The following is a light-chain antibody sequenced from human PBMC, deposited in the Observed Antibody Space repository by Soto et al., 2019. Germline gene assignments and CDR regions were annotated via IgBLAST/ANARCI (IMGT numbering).Light chain of an antibody. CDR1: QSVSSY. Sequence: EIVLTQSPATLSLSPGERATLSCRASQSVSSYLAWYQQKAGQAPRLLIYDASNRATGIPARFSGSGSGTDFTLTISRLKPEDFATYYCQQSYSMYTFGQGTKLEIK. V-gene: IGKV3-11*01. CDR3: QQSYSMYT. CDR2: DAS. J-gene: IGKJ2*01.